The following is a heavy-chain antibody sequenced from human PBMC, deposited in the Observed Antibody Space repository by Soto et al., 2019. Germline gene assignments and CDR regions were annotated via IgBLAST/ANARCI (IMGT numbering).Heavy chain of an antibody. J-gene: IGHJ4*02. CDR2: ISSSSSYI. V-gene: IGHV3-21*01. Sequence: GGSLRLSCAASGVTFSSYSMNWVRQAPGKGLEWVSSISSSSSYIYYADSVKGRFTIPRDNAENSLYLQMNSLRAEDTAVYYCARTRSGSLDYWGQGTLVTVSS. CDR1: GVTFSSYS. D-gene: IGHD1-26*01. CDR3: ARTRSGSLDY.